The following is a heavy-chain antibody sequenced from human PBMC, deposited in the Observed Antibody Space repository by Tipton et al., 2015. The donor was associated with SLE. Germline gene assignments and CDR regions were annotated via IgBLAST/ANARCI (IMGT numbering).Heavy chain of an antibody. CDR1: GGSISRYH. D-gene: IGHD6-19*01. V-gene: IGHV4-59*01. J-gene: IGHJ5*02. CDR2: IYYTGST. Sequence: TLSLTCTVSGGSISRYHWNWIRQPPGKGLEWIGYIYYTGSTSYNPSLKSRVTISVDTSKNHFSLRLKSVTAADTAVYFCARLPSGLAGSRSPWFDPWGQGTLVTVSS. CDR3: ARLPSGLAGSRSPWFDP.